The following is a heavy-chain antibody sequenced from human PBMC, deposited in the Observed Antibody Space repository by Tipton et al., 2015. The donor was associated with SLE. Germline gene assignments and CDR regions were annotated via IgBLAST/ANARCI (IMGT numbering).Heavy chain of an antibody. CDR1: GFAFSSFN. V-gene: IGHV3-48*03. CDR3: SSVRYCSGGSCPYYFDY. CDR2: IGTGGKTI. J-gene: IGHJ4*02. Sequence: SGFAFSSFNMNWVRQAPGKGLEWVSYIGTGGKTIYYADSVKGRFTISRDNAKNSLFLQMNSLRAEDTAVYYCSSVRYCSGGSCPYYFDYWGQGTLVTVSS. D-gene: IGHD2-15*01.